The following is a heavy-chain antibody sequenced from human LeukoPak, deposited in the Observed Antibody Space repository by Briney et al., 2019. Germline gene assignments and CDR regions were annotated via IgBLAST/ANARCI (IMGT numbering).Heavy chain of an antibody. J-gene: IGHJ4*02. D-gene: IGHD2-15*01. CDR3: TTDQYCSGGSCYASFDY. Sequence: PGGSLRLSCAASGFTFSNAWMSWVRQAPGKGLEWVGRIKSKTDGGTTDYAAPVKGRFTISRDDSKNTLYLQMNSLKTEDTAVYYCTTDQYCSGGSCYASFDYWGQGTLVTVSS. V-gene: IGHV3-15*01. CDR2: IKSKTDGGTT. CDR1: GFTFSNAW.